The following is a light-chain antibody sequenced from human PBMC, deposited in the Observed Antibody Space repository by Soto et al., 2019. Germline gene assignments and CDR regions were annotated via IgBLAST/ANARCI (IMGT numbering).Light chain of an antibody. Sequence: EIVLTQSPGTLSMSPGERATLSCRASQSISSNYLAWYQQKPGQAPRLLIYGASSRATGIPDKFSGTGSGTHPNLTISKLELEDGDVYNSQQYGRLPRTFGQGTKVAF. CDR3: QQYGRLPRT. J-gene: IGKJ1*01. CDR1: QSISSNY. CDR2: GAS. V-gene: IGKV3-20*01.